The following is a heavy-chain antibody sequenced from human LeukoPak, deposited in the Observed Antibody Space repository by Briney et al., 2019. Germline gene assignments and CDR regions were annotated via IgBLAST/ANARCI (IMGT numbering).Heavy chain of an antibody. V-gene: IGHV4-34*01. CDR2: INHSGST. Sequence: SETLSLTCAVYGGSFSGYYWGWIRQPPGKGLEWIGEINHSGSTNYNPSLKSRVTISVDTSKNQFSLKLSSVTAADTAVYYCARDSEDMVATIRALDYWGQGTLVTVSS. D-gene: IGHD5-12*01. CDR1: GGSFSGYY. J-gene: IGHJ4*02. CDR3: ARDSEDMVATIRALDY.